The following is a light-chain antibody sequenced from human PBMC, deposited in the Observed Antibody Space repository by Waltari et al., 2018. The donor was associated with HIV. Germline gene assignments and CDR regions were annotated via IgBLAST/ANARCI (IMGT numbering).Light chain of an antibody. CDR1: SSNIGSNY. CDR3: AAWDDSLSGPWV. CDR2: RNN. V-gene: IGLV1-47*01. J-gene: IGLJ3*02. Sequence: QSVLTQPPSVSGTPGQRVSISRSGSSSNIGSNYVYWYQQLPGTAPKLLIYRNNRPPSGVPDRFSCSKSGTSASLAISGLRSEDEADYYCAAWDDSLSGPWVFGGGTKLTVL.